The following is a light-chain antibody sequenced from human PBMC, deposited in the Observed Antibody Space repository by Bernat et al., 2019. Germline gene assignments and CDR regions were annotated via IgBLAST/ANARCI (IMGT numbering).Light chain of an antibody. CDR3: QQYGSSIT. V-gene: IGKV3-20*01. J-gene: IGKJ3*01. CDR1: QSVSSSY. Sequence: EIVLTQSPGTLSLSPGERATLSCRASQSVSSSYLAWYQQKPGQAPRLLIYGASSSATGIPDRFSGIGSGTDFTLTISRLEPEDFAVYYCQQYGSSITFGPGTTVDIK. CDR2: GAS.